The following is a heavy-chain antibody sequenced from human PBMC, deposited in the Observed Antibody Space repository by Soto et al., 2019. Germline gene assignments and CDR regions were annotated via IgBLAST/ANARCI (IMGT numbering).Heavy chain of an antibody. Sequence: QVQLVQSGAEVKKPGSSVKVSCKASGGTFSSYAISWVRQAPGQGLGWMGGIIPIFGTANYAQKFQGRVTSTADESTSTAYMELSSLRSEDTAVYVCAREYNCNDVRDGMDVWGQGTTVTVSS. CDR1: GGTFSSYA. J-gene: IGHJ6*02. D-gene: IGHD1-20*01. CDR3: AREYNCNDVRDGMDV. V-gene: IGHV1-69*01. CDR2: IIPIFGTA.